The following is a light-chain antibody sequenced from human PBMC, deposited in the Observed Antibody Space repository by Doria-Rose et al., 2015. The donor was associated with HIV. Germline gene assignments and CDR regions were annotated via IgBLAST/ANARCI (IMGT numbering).Light chain of an antibody. Sequence: TQSPGTLSLSPGERATLSCRASQSFSSTYLAWYQQIPGQAPSLLIYDGSTRATGIPDRFSARGSGTDFTLTINRLEPEDFALYYCHQYGTSWTFGQGTKAEI. CDR1: QSFSSTY. J-gene: IGKJ1*01. CDR3: HQYGTSWT. CDR2: DGS. V-gene: IGKV3-20*01.